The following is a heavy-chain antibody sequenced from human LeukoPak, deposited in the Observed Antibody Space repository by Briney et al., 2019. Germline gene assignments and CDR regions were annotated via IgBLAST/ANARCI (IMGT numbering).Heavy chain of an antibody. D-gene: IGHD5-12*01. CDR1: GFSFSSYE. J-gene: IGHJ5*01. Sequence: PGGSLRLSCEASGFSFSSYEFNWVRQAPGKGLEWVSYISSSGSTIYYADSVKGRFTISRDNAKNSLYLQMNSLRAEDTAIYYCARSSGYDSWFDSWGQGTLVTVSS. V-gene: IGHV3-48*03. CDR2: ISSSGSTI. CDR3: ARSSGYDSWFDS.